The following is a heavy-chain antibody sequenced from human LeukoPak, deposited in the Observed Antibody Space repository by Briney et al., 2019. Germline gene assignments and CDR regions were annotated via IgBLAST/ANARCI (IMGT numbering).Heavy chain of an antibody. D-gene: IGHD3-22*01. Sequence: GGSLRLSCAASGFTFSSYAMSWVRQAPGKGLEWVSAISGSGGSTYYADSVKGRFTISRDNSKNTLYLQMNSLRAEDTAVYYCAKDLTPHYYDSSGHYDYWGQGTLVTVSS. CDR2: ISGSGGST. CDR1: GFTFSSYA. CDR3: AKDLTPHYYDSSGHYDY. V-gene: IGHV3-23*01. J-gene: IGHJ4*02.